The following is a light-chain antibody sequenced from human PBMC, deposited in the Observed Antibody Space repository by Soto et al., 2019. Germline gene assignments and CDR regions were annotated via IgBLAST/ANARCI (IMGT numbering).Light chain of an antibody. CDR3: QQYNSYSWT. Sequence: DIQMTQSPSTLSASVGDRVTSTCLARQSISSWLAWYQQKPGKAPKLLIYKASSLESGVPSRFSGSGSGTEFTLTISSLQHDDFATYYCQQYNSYSWTLGQGTKVEIK. J-gene: IGKJ1*01. CDR2: KAS. V-gene: IGKV1-5*03. CDR1: QSISSW.